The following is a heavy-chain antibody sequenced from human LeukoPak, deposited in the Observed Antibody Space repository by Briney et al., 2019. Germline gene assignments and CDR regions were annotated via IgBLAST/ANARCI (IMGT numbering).Heavy chain of an antibody. Sequence: SSETLSLTCAVYGGSFSGYYWSWIRQPPGKGLEWIGEINHSGSTNYNPSLKSRVTISVDTSKNQFSLKLSSVTAADTAVYYCARLRGYSYGRRYFDYWGQRTLVTVSS. CDR2: INHSGST. J-gene: IGHJ4*02. V-gene: IGHV4-34*01. CDR1: GGSFSGYY. D-gene: IGHD5-18*01. CDR3: ARLRGYSYGRRYFDY.